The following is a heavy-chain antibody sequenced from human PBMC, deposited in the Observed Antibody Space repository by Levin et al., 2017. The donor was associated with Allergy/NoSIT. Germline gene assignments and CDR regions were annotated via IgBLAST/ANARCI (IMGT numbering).Heavy chain of an antibody. CDR3: ARERIGFAEAGTGFDF. CDR1: GFTFSSFT. J-gene: IGHJ4*02. V-gene: IGHV3-30*03. D-gene: IGHD6-19*01. CDR2: VSHDRSKI. Sequence: GGSLRLSCAASGFTFSSFTFHWVRQAPGKGLEWVAHVSHDRSKIFYGDSVKGRFTISRDNSMRTLYLQMNTLRPEDTAVYYCARERIGFAEAGTGFDFWGQGTLVTDSA.